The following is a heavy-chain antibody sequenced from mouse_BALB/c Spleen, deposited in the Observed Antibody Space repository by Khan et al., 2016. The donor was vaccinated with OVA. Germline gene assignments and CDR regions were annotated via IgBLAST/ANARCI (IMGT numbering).Heavy chain of an antibody. CDR3: ARRSWYLDV. V-gene: IGHV4-1*02. Sequence: EVKLLESGGGLVQTGGSLKLSCAASGFDFRRYWMSWVRQAPGKGLEWIGEINPDSSTINYTSSLKDKFILSRDNGKTTLYLQMSKVRSEDTALTYCARRSWYLDVWGAETTVTDTS. CDR1: GFDFRRYW. J-gene: IGHJ1*01. CDR2: INPDSSTI.